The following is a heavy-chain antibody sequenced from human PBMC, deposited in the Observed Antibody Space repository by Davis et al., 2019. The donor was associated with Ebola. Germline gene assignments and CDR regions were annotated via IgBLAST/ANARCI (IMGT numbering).Heavy chain of an antibody. J-gene: IGHJ6*02. CDR3: ARVTAVAGPTKDYFYGMDV. CDR2: IKQDGSEK. Sequence: GESLKISCAASGFTFSSYWMSWVRQAPGKGLEWVANIKQDGSEKYYVDSVKGRFTISRDNAKNSLYLQMNSLRAEDTAVYYCARVTAVAGPTKDYFYGMDVWGQGTTVTVSS. D-gene: IGHD6-19*01. CDR1: GFTFSSYW. V-gene: IGHV3-7*03.